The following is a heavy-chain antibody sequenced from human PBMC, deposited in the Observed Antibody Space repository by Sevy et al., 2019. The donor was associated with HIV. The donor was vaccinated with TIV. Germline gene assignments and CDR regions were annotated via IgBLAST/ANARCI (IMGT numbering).Heavy chain of an antibody. V-gene: IGHV3-23*01. J-gene: IGHJ4*02. CDR3: AIVAYKDFVTGYPLHFHY. CDR1: GISISAYA. D-gene: IGHD3-9*01. Sequence: GGSLRLSCSGSGISISAYAMTWVRQTPGKGLEWVSGISAAGYSTYYANSVQGRFSISRDNSKNTFYLQMNSLRAEDTAIYCFAIVAYKDFVTGYPLHFHYGGQGSLVTVSS. CDR2: ISAAGYST.